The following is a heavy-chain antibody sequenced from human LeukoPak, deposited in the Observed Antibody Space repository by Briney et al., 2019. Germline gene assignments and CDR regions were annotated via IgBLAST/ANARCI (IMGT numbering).Heavy chain of an antibody. V-gene: IGHV1-8*01. CDR1: GYSFTRYD. D-gene: IGHD1-26*01. J-gene: IGHJ4*02. Sequence: ASVTVSCKPSGYSFTRYDINWVRQATGQGLEWVGRMNPNSGNTGYAQKFQGRVTMTSNTSISTAYMALSSLRSEDTAVYYCARGDQWEPMGVDYWGQGTLVTVSS. CDR3: ARGDQWEPMGVDY. CDR2: MNPNSGNT.